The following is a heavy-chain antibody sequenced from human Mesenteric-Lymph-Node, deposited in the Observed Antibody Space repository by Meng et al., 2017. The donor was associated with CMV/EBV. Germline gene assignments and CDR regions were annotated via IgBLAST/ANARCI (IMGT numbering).Heavy chain of an antibody. J-gene: IGHJ4*02. CDR1: GFTFRIYA. V-gene: IGHV3-21*01. Sequence: GGSLRLSCAASGFTFRIYAMSWVRQAPGKGLEWVSSICRSVSYIYYADSVKGRFTMSRDNAKNSLYLQMDNLRAEDTAVYYCARVGPPSTLYSSSWYAYWDQGTLVTVSS. CDR2: ICRSVSYI. D-gene: IGHD6-13*01. CDR3: ARVGPPSTLYSSSWYAY.